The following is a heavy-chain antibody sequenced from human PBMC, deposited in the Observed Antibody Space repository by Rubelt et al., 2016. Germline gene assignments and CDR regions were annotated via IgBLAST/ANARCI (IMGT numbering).Heavy chain of an antibody. CDR3: TTDSVGKDY. D-gene: IGHD4-23*01. Sequence: GEGRFTISRDDSKKTLYLQMNSLKTEDTAVYYCTTDSVGKDYWGQGTLVTVSS. V-gene: IGHV3-15*01. J-gene: IGHJ4*02.